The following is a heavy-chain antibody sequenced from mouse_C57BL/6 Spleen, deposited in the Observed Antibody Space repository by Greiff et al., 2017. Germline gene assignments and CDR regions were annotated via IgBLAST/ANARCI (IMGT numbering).Heavy chain of an antibody. V-gene: IGHV1-81*01. CDR1: GYTFTSYG. CDR3: ANDADWDYSMGY. CDR2: IYPRSGNT. Sequence: VQLQQSGAELARPGASVKLSCKASGYTFTSYGISWVKQRTGQGLEWIGEIYPRSGNTYYNEKFKGKATLTADKSSSTAYMELRSLTSEDSAVYFCANDADWDYSMGYWGQGTSGTVSS. D-gene: IGHD2-3*01. J-gene: IGHJ4*01.